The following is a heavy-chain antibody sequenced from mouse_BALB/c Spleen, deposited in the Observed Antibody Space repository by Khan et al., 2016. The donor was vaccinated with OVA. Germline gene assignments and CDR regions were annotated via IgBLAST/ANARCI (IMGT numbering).Heavy chain of an antibody. V-gene: IGHV1-77*01. CDR3: ARMDTTSLDY. CDR1: GYTFTDYS. CDR2: IYPGSGNT. J-gene: IGHJ2*01. Sequence: QVQLQQSGTELAKPGASVKLSCKATGYTFTDYSITWVKQRTGQGLEWIGEIYPGSGNTYYNEKFKGKATLTADKSSNTAYMQLSSLTSEDSAAYFCARMDTTSLDYWGQGTTLTVSS. D-gene: IGHD2-3*01.